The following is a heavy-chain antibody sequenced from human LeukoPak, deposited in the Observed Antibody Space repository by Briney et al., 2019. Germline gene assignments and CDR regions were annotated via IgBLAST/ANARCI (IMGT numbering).Heavy chain of an antibody. CDR3: ARDIKSQWLVRGTVYYYYGMDV. Sequence: ASVKVSCKASGGTFSSYAISWVRQAPGQGLEWMGGIIPIFGTANYAQKFQGRVTITADKSTSTAYMELSSLRSEDTAVHYCARDIKSQWLVRGTVYYYYGMDVWGKGTTVTVSS. D-gene: IGHD6-19*01. CDR2: IIPIFGTA. CDR1: GGTFSSYA. V-gene: IGHV1-69*06. J-gene: IGHJ6*04.